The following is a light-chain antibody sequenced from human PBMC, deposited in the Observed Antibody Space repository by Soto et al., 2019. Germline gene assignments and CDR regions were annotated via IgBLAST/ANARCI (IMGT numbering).Light chain of an antibody. V-gene: IGLV2-14*01. CDR2: DVS. CDR3: SSYTSSSTLYV. CDR1: SSDVGAYNY. Sequence: QSALTQPASVSGSPGQSITISCTGTSSDVGAYNYVSWYQQHPGKAPKLMIYDVSNRPSGVSNRFSGSKSGNTASLTISWLQAEDEADYYCSSYTSSSTLYVFGTGTKLTVL. J-gene: IGLJ1*01.